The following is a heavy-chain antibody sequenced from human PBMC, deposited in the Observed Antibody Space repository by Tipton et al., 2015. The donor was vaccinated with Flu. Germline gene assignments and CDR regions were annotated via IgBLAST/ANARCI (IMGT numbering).Heavy chain of an antibody. Sequence: QSEPEVKTPGASVKVSCKASGYTFSNYGITWVRQAPGQGLEWMGWISAYDGNTNYAQNLQGRVTMTTDTSTTTAYMELRSLTSDDTAVYYCARGGGDSGGFHAFDFWGQGTMLTVSS. CDR1: GYTFSNYG. J-gene: IGHJ3*01. D-gene: IGHD4-17*01. V-gene: IGHV1-18*01. CDR2: ISAYDGNT. CDR3: ARGGGDSGGFHAFDF.